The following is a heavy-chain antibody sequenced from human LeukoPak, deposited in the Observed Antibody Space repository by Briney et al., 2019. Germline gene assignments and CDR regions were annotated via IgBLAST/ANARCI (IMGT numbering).Heavy chain of an antibody. Sequence: SETLSLTCAVDGGSFSGFYWSWIRQTAGKGLEWIGEINQSGNTNYNPSLTDYNPSLTDYNPSLKSRVSISVDTSKKQLSLKLSSVTAADTGVYYCARVRHDPLEYGYYMDVWGKGTTVTVSS. CDR1: GGSFSGFY. CDR3: ARVRHDPLEYGYYMDV. V-gene: IGHV4-34*01. CDR2: INQSGNT. D-gene: IGHD3-3*01. J-gene: IGHJ6*03.